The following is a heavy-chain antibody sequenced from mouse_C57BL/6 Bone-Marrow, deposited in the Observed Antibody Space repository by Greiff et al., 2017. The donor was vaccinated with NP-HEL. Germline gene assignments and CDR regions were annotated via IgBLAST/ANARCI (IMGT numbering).Heavy chain of an antibody. CDR3: AILLRCYYYAMDY. CDR1: GYTFTSYW. Sequence: QVQLQQSGAELVKPGASVKMSCKASGYTFTSYWITWVKQRPGQGLEWIGDIYPGSGSTNYNEKFKSKATLTVDTSSSTAYMQLSSLTSEDSAVYYCAILLRCYYYAMDYWGQGTSVTVSS. J-gene: IGHJ4*01. CDR2: IYPGSGST. D-gene: IGHD1-1*01. V-gene: IGHV1-55*01.